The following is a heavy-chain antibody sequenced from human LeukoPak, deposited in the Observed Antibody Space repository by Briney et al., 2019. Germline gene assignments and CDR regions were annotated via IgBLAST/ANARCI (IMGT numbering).Heavy chain of an antibody. Sequence: PSETLSLTCTASGCSISSYYWSWIRQPPGKGLEWIGYIYYSGSTNYNPSLKSRVTISVDTSKNQFSLKLSSVTAADTAVYYCARVVTYWFDPWGQGTLVTVSS. J-gene: IGHJ5*02. V-gene: IGHV4-59*01. D-gene: IGHD5-18*01. CDR3: ARVVTYWFDP. CDR2: IYYSGST. CDR1: GCSISSYY.